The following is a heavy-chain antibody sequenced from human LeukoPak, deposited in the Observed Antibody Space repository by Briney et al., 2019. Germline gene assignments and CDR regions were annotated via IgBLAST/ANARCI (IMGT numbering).Heavy chain of an antibody. CDR3: TTGGSWYDPGH. V-gene: IGHV3-15*01. CDR1: GFTFSNAW. J-gene: IGHJ4*02. D-gene: IGHD6-13*01. Sequence: TGGSLRLSCAASGFTFSNAWMSWVRQAPGKGLEWVGRIKSKTDGGTTDYAAPVKGRFTISRDDSKNTLYLQMNSLKTEDTAVYFCTTGGSWYDPGHWGQGTLVTVSS. CDR2: IKSKTDGGTT.